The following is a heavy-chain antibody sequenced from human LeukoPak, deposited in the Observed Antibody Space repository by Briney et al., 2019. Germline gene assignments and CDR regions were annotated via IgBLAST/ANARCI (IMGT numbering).Heavy chain of an antibody. J-gene: IGHJ6*02. D-gene: IGHD5-24*01. CDR2: IIPILGIA. CDR1: GGTFSSYA. V-gene: IGHV1-69*04. Sequence: SVKVSCKASGGTFSSYAISWVRQAPGQGLEWMGRIIPILGIANYAQKFQGRVTITADKSTSTAYIELSSLRSEDTAVYYCAREVGMATSSGYYYYGMDGWGQGTTVTVSS. CDR3: AREVGMATSSGYYYYGMDG.